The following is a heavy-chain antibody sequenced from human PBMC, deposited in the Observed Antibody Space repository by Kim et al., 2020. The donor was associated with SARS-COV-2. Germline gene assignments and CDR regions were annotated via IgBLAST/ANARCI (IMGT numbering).Heavy chain of an antibody. J-gene: IGHJ6*02. Sequence: GGSLRLSCAASGFTFSNAWMSWVRQAPGKGLEWVGRIKSNTDGGTTDYAAPVKGRFTISRDDSKNTLYLQMNSLKTEDTAVYYCTTDESPTAMVILDVWGQGTTVTVSS. CDR3: TTDESPTAMVILDV. CDR2: IKSNTDGGTT. D-gene: IGHD5-18*01. CDR1: GFTFSNAW. V-gene: IGHV3-15*01.